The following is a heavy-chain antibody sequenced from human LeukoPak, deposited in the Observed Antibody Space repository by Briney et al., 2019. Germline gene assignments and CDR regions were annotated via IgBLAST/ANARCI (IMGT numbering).Heavy chain of an antibody. CDR3: ARSAGVYYYYMDV. Sequence: GESLKISCKGSGYSFTNYWIGWVRQMPGKGLEWMGITYPGDSDTKYSPSFQGQVTISADKSISTAYLQWSSLKASDTAMYYCARSAGVYYYYMDVWGKGTTVTISS. CDR1: GYSFTNYW. CDR2: TYPGDSDT. J-gene: IGHJ6*03. V-gene: IGHV5-51*01. D-gene: IGHD3-10*01.